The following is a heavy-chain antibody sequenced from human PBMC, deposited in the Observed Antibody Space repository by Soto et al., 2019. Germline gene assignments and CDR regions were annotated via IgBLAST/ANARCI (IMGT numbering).Heavy chain of an antibody. CDR3: ARVRGDGHDAFDI. D-gene: IGHD2-21*02. V-gene: IGHV1-46*01. Sequence: GASVKVSCKASGYTFTSYYMHWVRQAPGQGLEWMGIINPSGGSTSHAQKFQGRVTMTRDTSTSTVYMELSSLRSEDTAVYYCARVRGDGHDAFDIWGQGTMVTVSS. CDR1: GYTFTSYY. CDR2: INPSGGST. J-gene: IGHJ3*02.